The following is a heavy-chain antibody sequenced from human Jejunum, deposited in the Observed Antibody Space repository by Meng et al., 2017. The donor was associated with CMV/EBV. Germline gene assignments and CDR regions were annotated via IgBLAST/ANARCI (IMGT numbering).Heavy chain of an antibody. CDR3: ATSSSGFDFWTDY. V-gene: IGHV1-2*02. Sequence: CDAAGYTFTGYYMHWVRQAPGQGPEWMGWINTNSGDTTYAQQFQGRVTMNRDTSISTAYMELSSLRSDDTAVYYCATSSSGFDFWTDYWGQGTLITVSS. CDR1: GYTFTGYY. CDR2: INTNSGDT. D-gene: IGHD5-12*01. J-gene: IGHJ4*02.